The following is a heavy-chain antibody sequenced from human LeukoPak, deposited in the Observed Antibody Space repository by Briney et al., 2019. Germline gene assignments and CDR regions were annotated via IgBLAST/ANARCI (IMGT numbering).Heavy chain of an antibody. J-gene: IGHJ4*02. CDR3: ARRSHSSGHYYLDY. D-gene: IGHD3-22*01. CDR1: GYSISSGYY. CDR2: IYYSGST. Sequence: SETLSLTCTVSGYSISSGYYWGWIRQPPGKGLEWIGYIYYSGSTNYNPSLKSRVTISVDTSKNQFSLKLSSVTAADTAVYYCARRSHSSGHYYLDYWGQGTLVTVSS. V-gene: IGHV4-38-2*02.